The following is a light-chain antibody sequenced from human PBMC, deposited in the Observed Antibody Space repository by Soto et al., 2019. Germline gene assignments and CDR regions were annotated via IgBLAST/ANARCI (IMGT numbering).Light chain of an antibody. Sequence: EKVMTQSPATLSVSPGERATLSCRASQRVGSYLAWYQQKPGQAPRLLIYGASTRAAGIPARFSGSGSGTEFSLTISTLQSEDFGVYYCQQYVNGPLTFGGGTRVEIK. V-gene: IGKV3-15*01. J-gene: IGKJ4*01. CDR2: GAS. CDR3: QQYVNGPLT. CDR1: QRVGSY.